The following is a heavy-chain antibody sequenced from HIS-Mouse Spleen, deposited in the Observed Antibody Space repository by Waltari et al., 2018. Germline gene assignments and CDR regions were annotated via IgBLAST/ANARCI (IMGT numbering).Heavy chain of an antibody. Sequence: QLQLQESGPGLVKPSETLSLTCTVSVGSISSSSYYWCWLRQPPGKGLEWIGSIYYSGSTYYNPSLKSRVTISVDTSKNQFSLKLSSVTAADTAVYYCAREIPYSSSWYDWYFDLWGRGTLVTVSS. V-gene: IGHV4-39*07. CDR3: AREIPYSSSWYDWYFDL. CDR1: VGSISSSSYY. CDR2: IYYSGST. D-gene: IGHD6-13*01. J-gene: IGHJ2*01.